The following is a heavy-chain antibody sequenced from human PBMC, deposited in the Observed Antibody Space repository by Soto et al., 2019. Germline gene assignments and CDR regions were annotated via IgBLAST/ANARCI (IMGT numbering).Heavy chain of an antibody. CDR1: GFTFSSYS. Sequence: EVQLVESGGGLVQPGGSLRLSCAASGFTFSSYSMNWVRQAPGKGLEWVSYISSSSSTIYYADSVKGRFTISRDNAKNSLYLQMNSLRAEDTAVYYCASGIAAAGTNYWGQGTLDSVSS. J-gene: IGHJ4*02. CDR2: ISSSSSTI. D-gene: IGHD6-13*01. CDR3: ASGIAAAGTNY. V-gene: IGHV3-48*01.